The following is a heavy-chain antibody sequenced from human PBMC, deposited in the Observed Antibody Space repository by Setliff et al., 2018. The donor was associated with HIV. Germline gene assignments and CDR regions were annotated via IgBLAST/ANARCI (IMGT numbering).Heavy chain of an antibody. J-gene: IGHJ4*02. CDR3: ARLSSYRSSSYYFDY. CDR2: IYHSGST. CDR1: GDSISDTTYY. Sequence: SETLSLTCSVSGDSISDTTYYWGWIRQPPGKGLEWIGNIYHSGSTLYKPSLTSRVTMSVDTSKNQFSLKLNSVTAADTAVYHCARLSSYRSSSYYFDYWGQGALVTVSS. D-gene: IGHD6-6*01. V-gene: IGHV4-39*01.